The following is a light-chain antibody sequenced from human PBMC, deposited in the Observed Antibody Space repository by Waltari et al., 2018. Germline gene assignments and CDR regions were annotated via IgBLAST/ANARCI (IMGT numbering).Light chain of an antibody. V-gene: IGKV3-20*01. CDR1: QSVSSSY. CDR2: GAS. Sequence: STGGRPTLTCSASQSVSSSYLAWYQQKPGQAPRHLLYGASNRSTGIPDRFSARASGTDFTLTISSLESEDFAVYHCQQYGSLPYTFGQGTKLEIK. CDR3: QQYGSLPYT. J-gene: IGKJ2*01.